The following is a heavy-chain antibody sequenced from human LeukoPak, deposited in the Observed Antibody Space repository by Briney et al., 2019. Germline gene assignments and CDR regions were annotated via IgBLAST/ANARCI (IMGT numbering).Heavy chain of an antibody. V-gene: IGHV1-69*13. CDR3: ARDSIVATILVDY. Sequence: SVKVSCKASGGTFSSYAISWVRQAPGQGLEWMGGIIPIFGTANYAQKFQGRVTITADESTSTAYMELRSLRSDDTAVYYCARDSIVATILVDYWGQGTLVTVSS. D-gene: IGHD5-12*01. J-gene: IGHJ4*02. CDR2: IIPIFGTA. CDR1: GGTFSSYA.